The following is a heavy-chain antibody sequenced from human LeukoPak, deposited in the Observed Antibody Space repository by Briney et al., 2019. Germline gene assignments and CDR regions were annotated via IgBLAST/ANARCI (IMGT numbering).Heavy chain of an antibody. D-gene: IGHD4-11*01. CDR1: GFTFSSYA. V-gene: IGHV3-30*04. CDR2: ISYDGTNR. Sequence: GRSLRLSCAASGFTFSSYAMHWVRQAPGKGLEWAAAISYDGTNRFYAASVKGRFTISRDNSKNTLYLQMISLRAEDTAVYYCARDWYNNSDAFDLWGQGTMVTVSS. CDR3: ARDWYNNSDAFDL. J-gene: IGHJ3*01.